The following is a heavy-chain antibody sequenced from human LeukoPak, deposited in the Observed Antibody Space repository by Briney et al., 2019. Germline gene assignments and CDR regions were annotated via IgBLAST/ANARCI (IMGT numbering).Heavy chain of an antibody. CDR2: INSSSSYI. CDR1: GFIYSRYS. Sequence: PGGSVRLPCAPSGFIYSRYSENWVRQAPVKGVVWVFSINSSSSYIYYADSVKGRFTIFRDNVKNSLDLQMNSLRGEDTAVYYCTRGDATTVTEFDSWGQGTLVTVSS. J-gene: IGHJ4*02. CDR3: TRGDATTVTEFDS. V-gene: IGHV3-21*01. D-gene: IGHD4-17*01.